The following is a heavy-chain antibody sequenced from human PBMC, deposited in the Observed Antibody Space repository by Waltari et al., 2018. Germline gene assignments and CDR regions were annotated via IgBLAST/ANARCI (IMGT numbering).Heavy chain of an antibody. CDR1: GFTFSSYK. D-gene: IGHD6-6*01. CDR2: ISRGGSSI. CDR3: VGYRSSSSFDWYFDL. V-gene: IGHV3-21*06. J-gene: IGHJ2*01. Sequence: EVQLAESGGGLVNPGGSLRLSCAASGFTFSSYKMAWVRQAPGKGLEWVSSISRGGSSIYYADSVKGRFTISRDSAKNSLYLQLNSLRAEDTAVYYCVGYRSSSSFDWYFDLWGRGTLVTVSS.